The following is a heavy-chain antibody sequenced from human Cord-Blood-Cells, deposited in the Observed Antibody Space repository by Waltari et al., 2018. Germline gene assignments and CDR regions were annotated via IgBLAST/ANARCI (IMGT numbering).Heavy chain of an antibody. D-gene: IGHD6-13*01. CDR3: ARGLFRQQLVPDY. CDR1: GFTFSSYG. V-gene: IGHV3-33*01. CDR2: IWYDGSNK. J-gene: IGHJ4*02. Sequence: QVQLVESGGGVVQPGRSLRLSCAASGFTFSSYGMHWVRQAPGKGLEWVAVIWYDGSNKYYADSVKGRFTISRDNSKNTLYLQMNSLRAEDTAVYYCARGLFRQQLVPDYWGQGTLVTVSS.